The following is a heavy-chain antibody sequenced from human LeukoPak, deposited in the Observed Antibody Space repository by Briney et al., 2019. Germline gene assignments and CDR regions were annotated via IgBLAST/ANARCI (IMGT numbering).Heavy chain of an antibody. CDR1: GDSISSGSYY. D-gene: IGHD2-2*01. Sequence: PSETLSLTCTVSGDSISSGSYYWTWIRQPVGKGLEWIGRIYTSGSTNYNPSLKSRVTISLDTSKNQFSLMLNSVTAADTAVYYCARERTNWSFWFDPWGQGTLVTVSS. V-gene: IGHV4-61*02. J-gene: IGHJ5*02. CDR2: IYTSGST. CDR3: ARERTNWSFWFDP.